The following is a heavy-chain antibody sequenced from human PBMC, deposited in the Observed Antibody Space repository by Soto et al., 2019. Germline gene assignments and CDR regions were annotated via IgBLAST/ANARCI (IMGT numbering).Heavy chain of an antibody. CDR1: GGSISSSSYY. J-gene: IGHJ4*02. V-gene: IGHV4-39*01. Sequence: SETLSLTCTVSGGSISSSSYYWGWIRQPPGKGLEWIGSIYYSGSTYYNPSLKSRVTISVDTSKNQFSLKLSSVTAADTAVYYCARVWELHYYFDYWGQGTLVTVSS. CDR3: ARVWELHYYFDY. D-gene: IGHD1-26*01. CDR2: IYYSGST.